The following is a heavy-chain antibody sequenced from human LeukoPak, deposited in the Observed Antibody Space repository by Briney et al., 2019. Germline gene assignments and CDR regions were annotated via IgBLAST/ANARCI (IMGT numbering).Heavy chain of an antibody. D-gene: IGHD6-13*01. CDR1: GYTFTKYI. J-gene: IGHJ4*02. V-gene: IGHV1-46*01. CDR2: INPTVGST. CDR3: ARGHDRYSSSWYRSVY. Sequence: GASVKVSCKASGYTFTKYIMHWLRQAPGQGLEWMGLINPTVGSTSYAQKFQGRVTMTRDTSISTAYMELSRLRSDDTAVYYCARGHDRYSSSWYRSVYWGQGTLVTVSS.